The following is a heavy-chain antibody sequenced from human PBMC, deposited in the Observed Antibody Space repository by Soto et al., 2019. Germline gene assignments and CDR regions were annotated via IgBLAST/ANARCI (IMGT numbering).Heavy chain of an antibody. CDR1: GFTFGSYA. D-gene: IGHD3-22*01. V-gene: IGHV3-23*01. J-gene: IGHJ4*02. CDR3: AKISYYDSSGYNYFDY. Sequence: EVQLLESGGGLVQPGGSLRLSCAASGFTFGSYAMSWVRQAPGKGLEWVSAISGSGGSTYYADSVKGRFTISRDNSKNTLYLQMNSLRAEDTAVYYCAKISYYDSSGYNYFDYWGQGTLVTVSS. CDR2: ISGSGGST.